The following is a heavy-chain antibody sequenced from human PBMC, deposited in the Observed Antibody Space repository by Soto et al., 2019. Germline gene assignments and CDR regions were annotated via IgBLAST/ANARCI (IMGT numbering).Heavy chain of an antibody. CDR1: GGSVSSGSYY. V-gene: IGHV4-61*01. Sequence: SETLSLTCTVSGGSVSSGSYYWSWIRQPPGKGLEWIGYIYYSGSTNYNPSLKSRVTISVDTSKNQFSLKLSSVTAADTAVYYCARYLPAAKNYYYYGMDVWGQGTTVTVSS. J-gene: IGHJ6*02. D-gene: IGHD2-2*01. CDR2: IYYSGST. CDR3: ARYLPAAKNYYYYGMDV.